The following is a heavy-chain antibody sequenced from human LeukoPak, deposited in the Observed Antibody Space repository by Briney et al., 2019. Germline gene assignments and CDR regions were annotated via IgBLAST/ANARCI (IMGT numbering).Heavy chain of an antibody. V-gene: IGHV4-59*12. D-gene: IGHD2-15*01. J-gene: IGHJ3*02. CDR1: GGSISSYY. CDR3: ARFGSPGGRGDAFDI. CDR2: IYYSGST. Sequence: SETLSLTCTVSGGSISSYYWSWIRQPPGKGLEWIGYIYYSGSTNYNPSLKSRVTMSVDTSKNQFSLKLSSVTAADTAVYYCARFGSPGGRGDAFDIWGQGTMVTVSS.